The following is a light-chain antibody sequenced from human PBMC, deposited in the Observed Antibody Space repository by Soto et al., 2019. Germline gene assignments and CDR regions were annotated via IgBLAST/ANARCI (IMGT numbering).Light chain of an antibody. CDR3: AAWDDSLNGVI. J-gene: IGLJ2*01. V-gene: IGLV1-44*01. CDR2: SNN. Sequence: QTVVTQPPSASGTPGQRVTISCSGSSSNIGSNSVNWYQHLPGTAPKLLIYSNNQRPSGVPDRLSGSKSGISASLAISGLQSEDEADYYCAAWDDSLNGVIFGGGTKLTVL. CDR1: SSNIGSNS.